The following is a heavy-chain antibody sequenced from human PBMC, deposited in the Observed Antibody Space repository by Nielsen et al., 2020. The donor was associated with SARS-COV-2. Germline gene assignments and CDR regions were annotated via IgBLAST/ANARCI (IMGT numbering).Heavy chain of an antibody. CDR2: TYYRSTWRN. V-gene: IGHV6-1*01. D-gene: IGHD2-15*01. CDR3: VREGYWFDS. Sequence: SQTLSLTCAISGDSVSSNSAAWTWIRQSPSRGLEWLGRTYYRSTWRNDYAASVQARITINPDTSKNQFSLQLTSVTPEDTAVYYCVREGYWFDSWGQGTPITVSS. J-gene: IGHJ5*01. CDR1: GDSVSSNSAA.